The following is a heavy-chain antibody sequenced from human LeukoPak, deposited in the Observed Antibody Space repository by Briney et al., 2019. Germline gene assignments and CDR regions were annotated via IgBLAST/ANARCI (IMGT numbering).Heavy chain of an antibody. CDR2: IYYTGST. V-gene: IGHV4-59*02. CDR3: ASRKLGNDY. CDR1: GGSVSDYY. D-gene: IGHD7-27*01. Sequence: PSETLSLTCTVSGGSVSDYYWSWIRQSPGKGLEWIGYIYYTGSTSYNPSLRSRVTMSADTSKNQFSLKLSSVTAANTAVYYCASRKLGNDYWGQGTLVTVSS. J-gene: IGHJ4*02.